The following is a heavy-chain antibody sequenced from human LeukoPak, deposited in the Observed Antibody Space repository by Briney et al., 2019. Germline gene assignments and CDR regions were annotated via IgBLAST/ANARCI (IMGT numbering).Heavy chain of an antibody. CDR2: IIPIFGTA. V-gene: IGHV1-69*13. Sequence: SVKVSCKASGGTFSSYAISWVRQAPGQGLEWMGGIIPIFGTANYAQKFQGRVTITADESTSTAYMELSSMRSEDTAVYYCARGDSDTYYYYGMDVWGQGTMVTVSS. CDR1: GGTFSSYA. CDR3: ARGDSDTYYYYGMDV. D-gene: IGHD2-15*01. J-gene: IGHJ6*02.